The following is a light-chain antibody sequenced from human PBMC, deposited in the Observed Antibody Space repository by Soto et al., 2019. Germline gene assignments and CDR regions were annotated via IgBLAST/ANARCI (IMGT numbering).Light chain of an antibody. CDR2: DAS. CDR1: QSISSW. V-gene: IGKV1-5*01. J-gene: IGKJ1*01. Sequence: EIRVTKSPSTLSASLGDRVTITCRAGQSISSWLAWYQQKPGKAPKLLIYDASSLESGVPSRFSGSGSGTEFTLTISSLQPDDFATYYCQQYNSYSPTFGQGTKVDI. CDR3: QQYNSYSPT.